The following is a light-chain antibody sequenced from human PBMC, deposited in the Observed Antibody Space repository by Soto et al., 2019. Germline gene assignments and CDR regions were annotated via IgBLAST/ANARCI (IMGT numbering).Light chain of an antibody. CDR3: QQYDNLSFT. CDR1: QDISNY. V-gene: IGKV1-33*01. J-gene: IGKJ3*01. Sequence: DIQMTQSPSSLSASVGDRVTITCQASQDISNYLNWYQQKPGKAPKLLIYDASNLETGVPSRFSGSGSGTDFTFTISSLQPEDIATYYCQQYDNLSFTFGPGTKVISN. CDR2: DAS.